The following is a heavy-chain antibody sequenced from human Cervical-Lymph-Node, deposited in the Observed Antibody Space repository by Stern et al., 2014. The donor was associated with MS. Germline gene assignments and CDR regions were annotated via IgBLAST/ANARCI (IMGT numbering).Heavy chain of an antibody. D-gene: IGHD4-11*01. Sequence: QLQLQESGPGLVKPSETLSLTCTVSGGSITNRDYWGWIRQSPGKGLEWIGSVYYSGITYYRPSLKSRATISIHTSRNPFFLSLTSVTATDTAVYFCARGVTAVTNYVPNWCFDPWGRGTLVTVSS. V-gene: IGHV4-39*02. CDR1: GGSITNRDY. CDR2: VYYSGIT. CDR3: ARGVTAVTNYVPNWCFDP. J-gene: IGHJ2*01.